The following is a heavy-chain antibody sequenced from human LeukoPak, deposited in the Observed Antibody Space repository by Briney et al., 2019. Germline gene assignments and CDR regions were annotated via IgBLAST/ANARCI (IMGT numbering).Heavy chain of an antibody. CDR1: GYTFTSFG. Sequence: ASVKVSCKASGYTFTSFGISWVRQAPGQGLEWMGWIRADYGSTNYVKKFQGRVTITTDTSTNTAYMELTSLRSDDTAVYYCARLKWLRLIDYWGQGTLVAVSS. J-gene: IGHJ4*02. V-gene: IGHV1-18*01. CDR2: IRADYGST. CDR3: ARLKWLRLIDY. D-gene: IGHD5-12*01.